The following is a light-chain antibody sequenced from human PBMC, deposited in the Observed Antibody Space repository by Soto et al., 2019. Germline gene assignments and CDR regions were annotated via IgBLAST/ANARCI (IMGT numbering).Light chain of an antibody. V-gene: IGKV1-6*01. CDR1: QDIRNE. Sequence: AIQMTQSPSSLSASVGDRVTITCRASQDIRNELGWYQQRPGKAPKALIYGASSVQSGVPSRFSGSGFGTDFTLTISSLQPEDFATYYCLQDRAYPRTFGQGTKVENK. CDR2: GAS. CDR3: LQDRAYPRT. J-gene: IGKJ1*01.